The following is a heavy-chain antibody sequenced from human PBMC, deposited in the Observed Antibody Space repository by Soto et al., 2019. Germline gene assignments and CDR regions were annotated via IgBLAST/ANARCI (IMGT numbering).Heavy chain of an antibody. Sequence: GGSLRLSCAASGFTFSSYGMHWVRQAPGKGLEWVAVISYDGSNKYYADSVKGRFTISRDNSKNTLYLQMNSLRAEDTAVYYCAKGYPFMTTVPLDYWGQGTLVTVSS. CDR1: GFTFSSYG. D-gene: IGHD4-17*01. V-gene: IGHV3-30*18. J-gene: IGHJ4*02. CDR2: ISYDGSNK. CDR3: AKGYPFMTTVPLDY.